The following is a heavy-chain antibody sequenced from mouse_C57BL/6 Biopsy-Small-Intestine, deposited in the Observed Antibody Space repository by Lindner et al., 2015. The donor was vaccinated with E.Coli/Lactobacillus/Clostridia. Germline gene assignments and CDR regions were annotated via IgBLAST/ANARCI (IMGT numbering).Heavy chain of an antibody. V-gene: IGHV1-81*01. CDR2: IIPNFDKA. CDR1: GGAFSSSP. Sequence: SVKVSCKASGGAFSSSPFSWVRRAPGQGLEWMGGIIPNFDKADYAQKFQGRVTITADKATSTAYIELSSLRSEDTAVYYCATRVRVYYYGMDVWGQGTTVTVSS. J-gene: IGHJ1*01. D-gene: IGHD2-1*01. CDR3: ATRVRVYYYGMDV.